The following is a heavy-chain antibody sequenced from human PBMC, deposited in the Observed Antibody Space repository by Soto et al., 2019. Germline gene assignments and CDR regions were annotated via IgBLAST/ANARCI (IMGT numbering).Heavy chain of an antibody. J-gene: IGHJ6*02. CDR1: RFTFIDYA. D-gene: IGHD3-22*01. Sequence: TGGSLRLSCGASRFTFIDYAMSWVRQAPGKGLEWVSGITGNGVSAFYVDSVKGRFTISRDNSKNTLYLQMNSLRAEDTAVYYCAREIVVVTRGSSYYYYGMDVWGQGTTVTV. CDR3: AREIVVVTRGSSYYYYGMDV. V-gene: IGHV3-23*01. CDR2: ITGNGVSA.